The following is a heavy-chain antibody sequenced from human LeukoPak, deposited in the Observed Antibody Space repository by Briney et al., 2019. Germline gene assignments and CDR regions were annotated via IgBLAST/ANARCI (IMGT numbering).Heavy chain of an antibody. CDR2: IWYDGSNK. V-gene: IGHV3-33*01. CDR3: ARVASDAFDI. CDR1: GFTFSSYG. J-gene: IGHJ3*02. Sequence: GRSLRLSCAASGFTFSSYGMHWVRQAPGKGLEWVAVIWYDGSNKYYADSVKGRFTISRDNAKNSLYLQMNSLRAEDTAVYYCARVASDAFDIWGQGTMVTVSS.